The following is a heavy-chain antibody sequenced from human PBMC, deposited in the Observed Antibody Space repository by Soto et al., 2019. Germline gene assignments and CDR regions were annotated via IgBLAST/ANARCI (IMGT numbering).Heavy chain of an antibody. CDR2: IWYDGSNK. V-gene: IGHV3-33*01. D-gene: IGHD4-4*01. Sequence: GGSLRLSCAASGFTFSSYGMHWVRQAPGKGLEWVAVIWYDGSNKYYADSVKGRFTISRDNSKNTLYLQMNSLRAEDTAVYYCAREGMEMTTIPYYYYGMDVWGQGTTVTVSS. CDR3: AREGMEMTTIPYYYYGMDV. CDR1: GFTFSSYG. J-gene: IGHJ6*02.